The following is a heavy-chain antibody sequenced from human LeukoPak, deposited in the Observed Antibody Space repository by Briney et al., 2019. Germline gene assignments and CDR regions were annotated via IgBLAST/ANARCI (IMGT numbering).Heavy chain of an antibody. CDR1: GGSISSYY. Sequence: SETLSLTCTVSGGSISSYYWSWIRQPPGKGLEWIGYIYYSGSTNYNPSLKSRVTKSVDTSKNQFSLKLSSVTAADTAVYYCARAGYCSGGSCYGNWFDPWGQGTLVTVSS. V-gene: IGHV4-59*01. CDR2: IYYSGST. D-gene: IGHD2-15*01. J-gene: IGHJ5*02. CDR3: ARAGYCSGGSCYGNWFDP.